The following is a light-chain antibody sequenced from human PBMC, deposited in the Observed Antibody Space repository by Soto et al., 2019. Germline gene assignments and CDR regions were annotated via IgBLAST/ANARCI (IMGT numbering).Light chain of an antibody. CDR3: SAHGGTNPYV. V-gene: IGLV2-8*01. CDR1: ASDIGGDRF. CDR2: DVN. J-gene: IGLJ1*01. Sequence: QSALTQPPSASGSPGQSVASSCTSTASDIGGDRFVSWYQEQPGKAPKLLIYDVNKRPSGVPDRFSGSKSGNTASLPVSGLQDVDAAGYYCSAHGGTNPYVFGTGTKLTVL.